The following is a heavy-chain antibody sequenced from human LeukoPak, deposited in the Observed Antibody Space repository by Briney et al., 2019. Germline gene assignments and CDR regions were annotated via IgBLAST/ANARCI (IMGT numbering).Heavy chain of an antibody. J-gene: IGHJ4*02. CDR1: GFTFTDYA. CDR3: AKEVGPLDY. V-gene: IGHV3-23*01. D-gene: IGHD1-26*01. Sequence: SGGSLRLSCAASGFTFTDYAMRWVRQSPGKGLEWVSVISGNGDSTYYADSVKGRFTISRDNSKSTLYLQMNSLRAEDTAVYFCAKEVGPLDYWGQGTLVTVSS. CDR2: ISGNGDST.